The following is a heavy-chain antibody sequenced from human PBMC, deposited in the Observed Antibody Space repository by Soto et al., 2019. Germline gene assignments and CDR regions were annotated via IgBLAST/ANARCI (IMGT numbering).Heavy chain of an antibody. D-gene: IGHD3-22*01. V-gene: IGHV4-59*01. CDR1: GGSISSYY. Sequence: PSETLSLTCTVSGGSISSYYWSWIRQPPGKGLEWIGYIYYSGSTNYNPSLKSRVTISVDTSKNQFSLKLSSVTAADTAVYYCARAGYYYDSSGYYYLGSFDYWGQGTLVTVS. CDR2: IYYSGST. J-gene: IGHJ4*02. CDR3: ARAGYYYDSSGYYYLGSFDY.